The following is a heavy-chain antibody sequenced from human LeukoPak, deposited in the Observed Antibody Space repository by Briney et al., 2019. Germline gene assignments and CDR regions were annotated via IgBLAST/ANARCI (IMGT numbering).Heavy chain of an antibody. CDR3: ARDKARRYYYDSSGSDY. V-gene: IGHV1-18*01. Sequence: GASVKVSCKASGYTFTSYGISWVRQAPGQGLEWMGWISAYNGNTNYAQKLQGRVTMTTDTSTSTAHMELRSLRSDDTAVYYCARDKARRYYYDSSGSDYWGQGTLVTVSS. CDR1: GYTFTSYG. D-gene: IGHD3-22*01. CDR2: ISAYNGNT. J-gene: IGHJ4*02.